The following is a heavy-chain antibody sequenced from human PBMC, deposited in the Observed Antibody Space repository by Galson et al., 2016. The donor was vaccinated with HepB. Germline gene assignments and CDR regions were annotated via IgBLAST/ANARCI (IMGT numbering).Heavy chain of an antibody. CDR3: AHIGSDCLSSSCRRSLTSVGY. J-gene: IGHJ4*02. D-gene: IGHD3-22*01. V-gene: IGHV2-5*01. CDR2: ISGNDDK. Sequence: PALVKPTQTLTLTCAFSGFSLTTIGVGVGWIRQPPGKALEWLALISGNDDKRYSPSLKSRLTITKDTSKNQEVLTLANMDPVDTGTYYCAHIGSDCLSSSCRRSLTSVGYWGQGTRVTVSS. CDR1: GFSLTTIGVG.